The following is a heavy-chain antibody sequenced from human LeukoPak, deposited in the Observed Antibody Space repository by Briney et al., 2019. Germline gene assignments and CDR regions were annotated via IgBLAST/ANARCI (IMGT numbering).Heavy chain of an antibody. V-gene: IGHV5-51*01. CDR1: GYSFTSYW. CDR2: IHPGDSDT. Sequence: GESLKISCKGSGYSFTSYWIGWVRQMPGKGLEWMGIIHPGDSDTRYSPSFQGQVTISADKSISTAYLQWSSLKASDTAMYYCARGYYDFWSGYYKMNWFDPWGQGTLVTVSS. CDR3: ARGYYDFWSGYYKMNWFDP. D-gene: IGHD3-3*01. J-gene: IGHJ5*02.